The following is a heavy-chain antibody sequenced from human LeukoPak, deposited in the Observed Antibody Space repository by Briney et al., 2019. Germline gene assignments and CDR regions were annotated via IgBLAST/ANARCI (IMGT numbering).Heavy chain of an antibody. D-gene: IGHD2-2*01. J-gene: IGHJ5*02. V-gene: IGHV4-39*01. CDR2: IYYSGST. Sequence: SETLSLTCTVSGGSISSSEYFWGWVRQPPGKGLEWIGNIYYSGSTHYNPSLKSRVTVSLDTSKNQFSLKLSSVTAADTAVYYCASFPTNCYRTWFDPWGQGTLVTVSS. CDR1: GGSISSSEYF. CDR3: ASFPTNCYRTWFDP.